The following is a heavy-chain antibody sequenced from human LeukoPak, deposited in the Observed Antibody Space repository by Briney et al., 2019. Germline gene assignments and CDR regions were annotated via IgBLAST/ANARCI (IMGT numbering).Heavy chain of an antibody. CDR2: INPNSGGT. CDR1: GYTFTGYY. Sequence: APVKVSFKASGYTFTGYYMHWVRQAPGQGLEWMGWINPNSGGTNSAQKFQGRVTMTRDTSISTAYMELSRLTSDDTAVYYCARHPYSGSYHFDYWGQGTLVTVSS. V-gene: IGHV1-2*02. D-gene: IGHD1-26*01. CDR3: ARHPYSGSYHFDY. J-gene: IGHJ4*02.